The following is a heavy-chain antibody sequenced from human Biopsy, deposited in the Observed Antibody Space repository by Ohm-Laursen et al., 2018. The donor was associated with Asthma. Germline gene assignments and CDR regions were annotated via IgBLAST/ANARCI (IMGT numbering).Heavy chain of an antibody. J-gene: IGHJ4*02. CDR1: GGSVSRGSYY. D-gene: IGHD3-3*01. CDR2: IYYSGST. CDR3: ARVPRISIFGVGGIQDY. Sequence: SDTLSLTCTVSGGSVSRGSYYWSWIRQPPGEGLEWIGYIYYSGSTNYNPSLKSRVTISVDTSKNQFSLKLSSVTAADKAVDYCARVPRISIFGVGGIQDYWGQGTLVTVSS. V-gene: IGHV4-61*01.